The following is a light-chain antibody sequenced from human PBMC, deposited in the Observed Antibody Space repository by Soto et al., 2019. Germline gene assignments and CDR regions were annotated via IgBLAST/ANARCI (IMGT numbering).Light chain of an antibody. CDR3: QQYNRYST. CDR1: QSISNW. V-gene: IGKV1-5*01. CDR2: DVS. Sequence: DIQMTQSPSTLSVSVGDRVTITCRASQSISNWLAWYQQKPGKAPKLLIYDVSSLESGVPSRFSGSRSGTEFTLTISSLQPDDFATYYCQQYNRYSTFGQGTKVDIK. J-gene: IGKJ1*01.